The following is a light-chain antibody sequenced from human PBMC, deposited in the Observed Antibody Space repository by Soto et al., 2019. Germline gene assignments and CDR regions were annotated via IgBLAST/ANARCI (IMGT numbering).Light chain of an antibody. V-gene: IGLV2-14*03. J-gene: IGLJ2*01. CDR3: SSYGASSTL. Sequence: QSALTQPASVSGSPGQSITISCTGSSSDIGGYNYVSWYQQHPGKAPKLLIYYVSYRPSGISGRFSGSKSGNTASLTISGLQPDDEADYYCSSYGASSTLFGGGTKVTV. CDR1: SSDIGGYNY. CDR2: YVS.